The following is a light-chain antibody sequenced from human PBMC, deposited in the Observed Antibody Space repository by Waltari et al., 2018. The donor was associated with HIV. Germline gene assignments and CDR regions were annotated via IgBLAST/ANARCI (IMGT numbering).Light chain of an antibody. Sequence: EIVLTQSPATLSLSPGERATLSCRASQSISSGYLAWYQQKTGQAPRLLIFGASSRATGIPDRFSGSGSGTVVTLTISSLEPEEFAMYYCQQYGSSPCTFGQGTKLEIK. CDR1: QSISSGY. CDR3: QQYGSSPCT. V-gene: IGKV3-20*01. CDR2: GAS. J-gene: IGKJ2*02.